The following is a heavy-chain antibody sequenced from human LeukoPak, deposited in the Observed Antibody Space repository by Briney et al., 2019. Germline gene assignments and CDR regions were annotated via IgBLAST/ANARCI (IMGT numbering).Heavy chain of an antibody. D-gene: IGHD3-3*01. J-gene: IGHJ3*02. CDR3: ARVARTNFDFWSGYPLDGFDI. Sequence: PGGSLRLSCAASGFTFSSYWMHWVRQAPGKGLVWVARINSDGSSTSYADSVKGRFTISRDNAKTTLYLQMNSLRAEDTAVYYCARVARTNFDFWSGYPLDGFDIWGQGTMVTVSS. CDR1: GFTFSSYW. V-gene: IGHV3-74*01. CDR2: INSDGSST.